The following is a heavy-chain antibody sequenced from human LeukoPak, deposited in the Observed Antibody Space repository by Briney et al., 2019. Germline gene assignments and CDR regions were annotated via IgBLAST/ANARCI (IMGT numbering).Heavy chain of an antibody. CDR3: ATGFWGYCSRNSCPLDN. D-gene: IGHD2-2*01. Sequence: GGSLRLSCAASGFTFSSYSMNWVRQAPGKGLEWISYIISTGSTTYYADSVKGRFTISRDNANNSVSLQMSRLRAEDTAVYYCATGFWGYCSRNSCPLDNWGQGALVTVAS. CDR2: IISTGSTT. CDR1: GFTFSSYS. V-gene: IGHV3-48*01. J-gene: IGHJ4*02.